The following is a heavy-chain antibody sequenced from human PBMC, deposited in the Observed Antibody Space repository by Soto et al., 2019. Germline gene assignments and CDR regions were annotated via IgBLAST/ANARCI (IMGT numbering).Heavy chain of an antibody. Sequence: SETLSLTCAVYGGSFSGYYWSWIRQPPGKGLEWIGEINHSGSTNYNPSLKSRVTISVDTSKNQFSLKLSSVTAADTAVYYCAREGAYRXARRIDYWGQGTLVTVSS. D-gene: IGHD6-6*01. CDR1: GGSFSGYY. CDR2: INHSGST. CDR3: AREGAYRXARRIDY. J-gene: IGHJ4*02. V-gene: IGHV4-34*01.